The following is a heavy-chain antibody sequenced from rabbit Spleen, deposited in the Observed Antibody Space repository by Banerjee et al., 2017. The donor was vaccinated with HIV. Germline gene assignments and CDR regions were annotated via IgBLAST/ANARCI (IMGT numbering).Heavy chain of an antibody. V-gene: IGHV1S40*01. D-gene: IGHD8-1*01. CDR1: GFSFNSGYD. CDR2: IDAGNSGST. CDR3: ARDDGTSFSTYGMDL. J-gene: IGHJ6*01. Sequence: QSLEESGGGLVKPGASLTLTCKASGFSFNSGYDMCLALQAPGKGLELIACIDAGNSGSTYSATWAKGRFTLSKTSSTTVTLQLTSLTAAETATYFCARDDGTSFSTYGMDLWGPGTLVTV.